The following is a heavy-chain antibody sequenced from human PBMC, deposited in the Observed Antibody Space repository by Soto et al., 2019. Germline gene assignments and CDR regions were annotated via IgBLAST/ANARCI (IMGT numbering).Heavy chain of an antibody. D-gene: IGHD3-22*01. Sequence: EVQLVESGGGLVPPGRSLRLSCAASGFTFHDHAMHWVRQAPGKGLEWVAGIGWNSFSIGYADSVKGRFTISRDNAKNSLYLQMNSLTXDDTXLYYCAKDPSNDRGGSYWGQGTLVTVSS. CDR2: IGWNSFSI. J-gene: IGHJ4*02. V-gene: IGHV3-9*01. CDR1: GFTFHDHA. CDR3: AKDPSNDRGGSY.